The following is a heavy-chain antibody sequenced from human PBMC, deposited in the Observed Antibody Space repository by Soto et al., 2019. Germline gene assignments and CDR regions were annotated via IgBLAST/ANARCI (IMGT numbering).Heavy chain of an antibody. V-gene: IGHV4-59*01. CDR3: ARGPGYSSSPTFFDY. Sequence: PSETLSLTCTVSGGSISSYYWSWIRQPPGKGLEWIGYIYYSGSTNYNPSLKSRVTISVDTSKNQFSLKLSSVTAADTAVYYCARGPGYSSSPTFFDYWGQGTLVTVSS. D-gene: IGHD6-13*01. CDR2: IYYSGST. J-gene: IGHJ4*02. CDR1: GGSISSYY.